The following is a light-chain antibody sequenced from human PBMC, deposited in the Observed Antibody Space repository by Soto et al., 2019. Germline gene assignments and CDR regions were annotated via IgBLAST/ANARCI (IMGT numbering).Light chain of an antibody. Sequence: EIVLTQSPATLSLSPGERATLSCRATQDVSRYLAWYQQKPGQSPRLLIYDASNRATGIPARFSGNGSGTDFTLTISSLEPEDSAVYYCQQRSNWLFGPGTKVDIK. CDR1: QDVSRY. V-gene: IGKV3-11*01. CDR3: QQRSNWL. CDR2: DAS. J-gene: IGKJ3*01.